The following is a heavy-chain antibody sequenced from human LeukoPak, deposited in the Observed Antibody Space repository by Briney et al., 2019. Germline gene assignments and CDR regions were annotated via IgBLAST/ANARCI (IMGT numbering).Heavy chain of an antibody. D-gene: IGHD6-19*01. V-gene: IGHV4-4*07. CDR1: GGSVRNYY. CDR3: ASDRGSGWFDY. CDR2: IQTSGNT. Sequence: PSETLSLTCTVFGGSVRNYYWNWIRQPAGKGLEWVGRIQTSGNTNYSPSLKSRITISVDRSKNQVSLKLSSVTAADTAVYYCASDRGSGWFDYWGQGTLVTVSS. J-gene: IGHJ4*02.